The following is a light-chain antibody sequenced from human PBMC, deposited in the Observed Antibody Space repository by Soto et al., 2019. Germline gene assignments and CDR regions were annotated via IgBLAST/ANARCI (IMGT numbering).Light chain of an antibody. Sequence: DIQMTQSPSTLSASVGGRVTITCRASQSINSWVAWFQQKPGKAPKVLIYDASTLESGVPSRFSGSGSGTEFTLTIDSLQPDDVATYYCQRYNAFSQTFGQGTKVEI. V-gene: IGKV1-5*01. CDR3: QRYNAFSQT. CDR1: QSINSW. J-gene: IGKJ1*01. CDR2: DAS.